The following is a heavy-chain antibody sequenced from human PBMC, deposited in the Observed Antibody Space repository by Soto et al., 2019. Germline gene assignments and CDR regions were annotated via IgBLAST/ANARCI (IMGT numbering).Heavy chain of an antibody. Sequence: QLQLQESGPGLVKPSETLSLTCSVSGDSINSDKYYWGWIRQPPGKGLEWIGSIYFRGNTYYNPSLQTRVPISLDKSKRQFSLKLNAVTAADSAVYFCARLEGLATISYYFDFWGQGALVTVSS. CDR1: GDSINSDKYY. J-gene: IGHJ4*02. CDR3: ARLEGLATISYYFDF. CDR2: IYFRGNT. D-gene: IGHD3-9*01. V-gene: IGHV4-39*01.